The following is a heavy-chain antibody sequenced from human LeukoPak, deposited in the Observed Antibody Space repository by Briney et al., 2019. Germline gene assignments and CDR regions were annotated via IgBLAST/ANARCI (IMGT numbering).Heavy chain of an antibody. D-gene: IGHD2-8*02. V-gene: IGHV3-21*01. CDR1: GFTFSRYS. CDR2: ISSSSSYI. J-gene: IGHJ6*02. Sequence: PGGSLRLSCAASGFTFSRYSMNWVRQAPGKGLEWVSSISSSSSYIYYADSVKGRFTISRDNAKNSLYLQMNSLRAEDTAVYYCARDEGSSGYFPGYGMDVWGQGTTVTVSS. CDR3: ARDEGSSGYFPGYGMDV.